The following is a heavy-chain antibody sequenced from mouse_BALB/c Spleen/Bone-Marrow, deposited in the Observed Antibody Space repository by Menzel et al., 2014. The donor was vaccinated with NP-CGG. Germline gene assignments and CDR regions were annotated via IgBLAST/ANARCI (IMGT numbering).Heavy chain of an antibody. V-gene: IGHV5-12-2*01. CDR3: ARHGYYGSRAMDY. D-gene: IGHD1-1*01. CDR1: GFTFSSYT. J-gene: IGHJ4*01. Sequence: EVQLVESGGGLVQPGGSLKLPCAAPGFTFSSYTMSWVRQTPEERLEWVAYISNGGGSTYYPDTVKGRFTISRDNAKNTLYLQMSSLKSEDTAMYYCARHGYYGSRAMDYWGQGTSVTVSS. CDR2: ISNGGGST.